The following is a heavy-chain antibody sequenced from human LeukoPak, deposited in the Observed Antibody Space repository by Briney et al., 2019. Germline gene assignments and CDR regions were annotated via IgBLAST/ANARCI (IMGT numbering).Heavy chain of an antibody. V-gene: IGHV3-48*01. D-gene: IGHD2-2*01. CDR2: ISAGSTTI. Sequence: GGSPRLSCAASGFTFSDYTMTWVRQAPGKGLEWVSYISAGSTTIYYADSVKGRFTISRDNAKNSLFLQMNSLRAEDTAVYYCARGGCSSTSCYYMDVWGEGTTVTVSS. CDR1: GFTFSDYT. CDR3: ARGGCSSTSCYYMDV. J-gene: IGHJ6*03.